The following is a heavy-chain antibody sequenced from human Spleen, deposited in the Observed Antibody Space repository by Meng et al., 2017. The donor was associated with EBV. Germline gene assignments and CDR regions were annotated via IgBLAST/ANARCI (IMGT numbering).Heavy chain of an antibody. D-gene: IGHD2-21*01. V-gene: IGHV3-21*01. J-gene: IGHJ4*02. CDR3: ARARGYIVADY. CDR1: GFTFSSYS. CDR2: ISSSGTYI. Sequence: EVRLVGSGGGLVNPGGSLRLSCAASGFTFSSYSMNWVRQAPGKGLEWVSSISSSGTYIYYADSVKGRFTISRDNARNSLYLQMSSLRAEDTAVYYCARARGYIVADYWGQGTLVTVSS.